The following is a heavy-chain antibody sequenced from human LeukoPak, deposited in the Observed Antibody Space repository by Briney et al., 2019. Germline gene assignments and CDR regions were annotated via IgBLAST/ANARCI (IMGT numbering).Heavy chain of an antibody. CDR1: GYTFTGYY. Sequence: ASVKVSCKASGYTFTGYYMHWVRQAPGQGLEWMGWINPNSGGTNYAQKFQGRVTMTRDTSISTAYMELSRLRSDDTAVYYCARVLLWFGELRHDAFDIWGQGTMVTVSS. CDR3: ARVLLWFGELRHDAFDI. CDR2: INPNSGGT. D-gene: IGHD3-10*01. J-gene: IGHJ3*02. V-gene: IGHV1-2*02.